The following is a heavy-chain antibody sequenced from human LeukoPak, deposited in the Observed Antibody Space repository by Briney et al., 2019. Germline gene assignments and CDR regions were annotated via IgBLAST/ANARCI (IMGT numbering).Heavy chain of an antibody. V-gene: IGHV3-15*01. J-gene: IGHJ3*02. CDR1: GFTFSNAW. CDR3: AKSVPVVNAFDI. Sequence: PGGSLRLSCAASGFTFSNAWMSWVRQAPGKGLEWVGRIKSKTDGGTTDYAAPVKGRFTISRDDSKNTLYLQMNSLRAEDTAVYYCAKSVPVVNAFDIWGQGTMVTVSS. D-gene: IGHD4-23*01. CDR2: IKSKTDGGTT.